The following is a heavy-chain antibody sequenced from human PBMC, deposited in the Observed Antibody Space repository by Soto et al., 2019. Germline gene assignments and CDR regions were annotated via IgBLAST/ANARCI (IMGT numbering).Heavy chain of an antibody. V-gene: IGHV3-9*01. D-gene: IGHD3-3*01. J-gene: IGHJ6*02. CDR2: TTWTIHVN. CDR1: GVTFEDSG. Sequence: PEGSMRLSWEVAGVTFEDSGREWGRLAPGKGLECVAVTTWTIHVNQYAAAVKGPSTIPRVNANKSLYLQMNNLIPEDTAIYSCPTHIPHYDFWGHNQRGMEVWGQGATVTVSS. CDR3: PTHIPHYDFWGHNQRGMEV.